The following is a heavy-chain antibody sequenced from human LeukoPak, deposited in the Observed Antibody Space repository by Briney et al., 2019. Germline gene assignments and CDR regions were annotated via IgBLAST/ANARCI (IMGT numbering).Heavy chain of an antibody. CDR2: MNPNSGNT. CDR3: ARGQKGYCSSTSCYMLGV. D-gene: IGHD2-2*01. Sequence: ASVEVSCKASGYTFTSYDINWVRQATGQGLEWMGWMNPNSGNTGYAQRFQGRVTMTRNTSISTAYMELSSLRSEDTAVYYCARGQKGYCSSTSCYMLGVWGQGTTVTVSS. CDR1: GYTFTSYD. J-gene: IGHJ6*02. V-gene: IGHV1-8*01.